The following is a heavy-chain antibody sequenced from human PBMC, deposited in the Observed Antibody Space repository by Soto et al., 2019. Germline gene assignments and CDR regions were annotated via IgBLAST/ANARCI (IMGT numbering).Heavy chain of an antibody. Sequence: SVKVSCKASGGTFSSYAIVWVRQAPGQGLEWMGGTIPIFGTANYAQKFQGRVTITADESTSTAYMELSSLRSEDTAVYYCARVGPIVLMVYAAFDPWGQGTLVTVSS. J-gene: IGHJ5*02. V-gene: IGHV1-69*13. CDR1: GGTFSSYA. D-gene: IGHD2-8*01. CDR3: ARVGPIVLMVYAAFDP. CDR2: TIPIFGTA.